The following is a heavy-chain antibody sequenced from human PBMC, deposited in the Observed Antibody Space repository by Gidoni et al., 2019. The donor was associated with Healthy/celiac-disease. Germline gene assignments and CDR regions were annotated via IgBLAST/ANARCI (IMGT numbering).Heavy chain of an antibody. V-gene: IGHV4-39*01. Sequence: QLQLQESGPGLVKPSETLSLTCTVSGGSISSSSYYWGWIRQPPGKWLEWIGSIYYSGSTYYNPSLKSRVTISVDTSKNQFSLKLSSVTAADTAVYYCAVVVPTPYYYMDVWGKGTTVTVSS. CDR2: IYYSGST. CDR1: GGSISSSSYY. CDR3: AVVVPTPYYYMDV. D-gene: IGHD2-2*01. J-gene: IGHJ6*03.